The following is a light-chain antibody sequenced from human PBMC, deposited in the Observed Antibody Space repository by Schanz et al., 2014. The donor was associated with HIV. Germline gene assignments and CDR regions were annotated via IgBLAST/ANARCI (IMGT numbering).Light chain of an antibody. CDR2: DNS. CDR3: GTWDSSLSVWV. V-gene: IGLV1-51*01. CDR1: SSNIGAGYD. J-gene: IGLJ3*02. Sequence: QSVLTQPPSVSGAPGQRVTISCTGSSSNIGAGYDVHWYKQLPETAPKLLICDNSKRPSGIPDRFSGSKSGTSATLGITGLQTGDEADYYCGTWDSSLSVWVFGGGTKLTVL.